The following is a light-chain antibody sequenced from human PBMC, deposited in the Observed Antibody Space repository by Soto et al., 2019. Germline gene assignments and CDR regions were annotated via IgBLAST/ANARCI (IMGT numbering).Light chain of an antibody. J-gene: IGLJ2*01. CDR2: EGS. V-gene: IGLV2-23*01. CDR1: SSDVGSYNL. Sequence: QSALTQPASVSGSPGQSITISCTGTSSDVGSYNLVSWYQQHPGKASKLMIYEGSKRPPGVSNRFSGFKSGNTASLTISGLQAEDEADYFCCSYAGSVVFGGGIKLTVL. CDR3: CSYAGSVV.